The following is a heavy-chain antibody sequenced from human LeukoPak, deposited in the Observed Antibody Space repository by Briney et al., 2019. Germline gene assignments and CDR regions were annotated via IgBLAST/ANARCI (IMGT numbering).Heavy chain of an antibody. CDR2: IYYSGST. Sequence: PSETLSLTCTVSGGSISSYYWSWIRQPPGKGLEWIGYIYYSGSTNYNPSPKSRVTISVDTSKNQFSLKLSSVTAADTAVYYCARNGYSYGTYYFDYWGQGTLVTVSS. CDR1: GGSISSYY. V-gene: IGHV4-59*08. J-gene: IGHJ4*02. CDR3: ARNGYSYGTYYFDY. D-gene: IGHD5-18*01.